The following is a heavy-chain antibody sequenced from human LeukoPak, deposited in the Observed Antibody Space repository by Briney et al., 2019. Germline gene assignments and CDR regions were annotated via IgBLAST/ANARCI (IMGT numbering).Heavy chain of an antibody. J-gene: IGHJ2*01. CDR1: GFTFSSYE. D-gene: IGHD2-2*01. Sequence: GGSLRLSCAASGFTFSSYEMNWVRQAPGKGLGWVSYISSSGSTIYYADSVKGRFTISRDNAKNSLYLQMSSLRAEDTAVYYCARIPLVSWWYFDLWGRGTLVTVSS. V-gene: IGHV3-48*03. CDR3: ARIPLVSWWYFDL. CDR2: ISSSGSTI.